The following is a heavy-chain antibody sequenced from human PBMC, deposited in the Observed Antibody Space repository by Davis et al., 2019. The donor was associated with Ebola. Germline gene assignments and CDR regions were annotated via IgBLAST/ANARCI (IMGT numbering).Heavy chain of an antibody. D-gene: IGHD2/OR15-2a*01. CDR2: IYPGDSDI. Sequence: GESLKISCKGSGYSFTSYWIAWVRQMPGKGLEWMGIIYPGDSDIRYRPSFEGQVTISVDRSSSTAYLQWSSLKASDSAMYYCARQEALYGSIDNWGQGTLVTVSS. V-gene: IGHV5-51*01. CDR1: GYSFTSYW. J-gene: IGHJ4*02. CDR3: ARQEALYGSIDN.